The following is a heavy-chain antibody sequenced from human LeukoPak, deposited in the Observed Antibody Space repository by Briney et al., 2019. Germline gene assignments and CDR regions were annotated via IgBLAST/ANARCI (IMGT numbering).Heavy chain of an antibody. J-gene: IGHJ5*02. D-gene: IGHD1-1*01. CDR2: IRSETNDYAT. CDR1: GFSFSGSA. Sequence: GGSLRLSCAASGFSFSGSAIHWVRQASGRGLEWVSRIRSETNDYATTYAESVKGRFTISRDESKKTAYLQMNSLKNEDTAVYYCTRQATTTFNPWGQGTLVTVSA. V-gene: IGHV3-73*01. CDR3: TRQATTTFNP.